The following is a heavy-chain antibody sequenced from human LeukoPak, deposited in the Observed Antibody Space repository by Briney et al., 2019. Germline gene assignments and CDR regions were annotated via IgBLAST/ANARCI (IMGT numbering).Heavy chain of an antibody. J-gene: IGHJ4*02. CDR3: ARELYCGGDCYSDYFDY. V-gene: IGHV3-23*01. CDR1: GFTFSSYA. CDR2: ISGSGGST. D-gene: IGHD2-21*02. Sequence: GGSLRLSCAASGFTFSSYAMSWVRQAPGKGLEWVSAISGSGGSTYYADSVKGRFTISRGNSKNTLYLQMNSLRAEDTAVYYCARELYCGGDCYSDYFDYWGQGTLVTVSS.